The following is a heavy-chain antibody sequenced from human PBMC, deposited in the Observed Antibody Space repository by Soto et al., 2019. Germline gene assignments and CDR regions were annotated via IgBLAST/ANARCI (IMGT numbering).Heavy chain of an antibody. Sequence: PGGSLRLSCAGSGFTFNSYAMKWVRQAPGKGLEWVSAISESGGLTYYADSVKGRFTISRDNSNNTVYLQMNSLRAEDTAVYFCAKGGGSYPRGYFDYWGQGTLVTVSS. J-gene: IGHJ4*02. D-gene: IGHD1-26*01. CDR3: AKGGGSYPRGYFDY. CDR2: ISESGGLT. V-gene: IGHV3-23*01. CDR1: GFTFNSYA.